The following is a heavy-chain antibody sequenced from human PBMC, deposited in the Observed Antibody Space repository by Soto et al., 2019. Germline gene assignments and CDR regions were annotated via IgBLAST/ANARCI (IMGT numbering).Heavy chain of an antibody. CDR2: IYPGDSDT. CDR1: GHSFTRYW. Sequence: GESLKMSVTSSGHSFTRYWIGWVRQMPGKGLEWMGIIYPGDSDTRYSPSFQGQVTISADKSISTAYLQWSSLKASDTAMYYCARLDSSGWYGMEVWGQGTTVTVSS. J-gene: IGHJ6*02. CDR3: ARLDSSGWYGMEV. V-gene: IGHV5-51*01. D-gene: IGHD6-19*01.